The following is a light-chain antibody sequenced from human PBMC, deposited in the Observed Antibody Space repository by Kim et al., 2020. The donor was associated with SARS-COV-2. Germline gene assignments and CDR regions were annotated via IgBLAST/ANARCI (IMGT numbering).Light chain of an antibody. V-gene: IGKV1-9*01. Sequence: IQLTQSPSSLSASVRDRVTITCRASQGISSYLAWYQQKPGRAPKLLMYAASTLQGGVPARFSGSGSGTDFTLTISSLQPEDFATYYCQQLNTYPLTFGGGTKVDIK. CDR1: QGISSY. J-gene: IGKJ4*01. CDR3: QQLNTYPLT. CDR2: AAS.